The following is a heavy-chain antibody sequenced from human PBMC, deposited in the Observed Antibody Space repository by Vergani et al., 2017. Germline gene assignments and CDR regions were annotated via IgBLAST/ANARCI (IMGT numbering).Heavy chain of an antibody. CDR3: AKDLLEWLFDYYYGMDV. D-gene: IGHD3-3*01. CDR2: ISGSGGST. J-gene: IGHJ6*02. Sequence: EVQLLESGGGLVQPGGSLRLSCAASGFTFSSYAMSWVRQAPGKGLECVSAISGSGGSTYYADSVKGRFTISRDNSKNTLYLQMNSLRAEDTAVYYCAKDLLEWLFDYYYGMDVWGQGTTVTVSS. V-gene: IGHV3-23*01. CDR1: GFTFSSYA.